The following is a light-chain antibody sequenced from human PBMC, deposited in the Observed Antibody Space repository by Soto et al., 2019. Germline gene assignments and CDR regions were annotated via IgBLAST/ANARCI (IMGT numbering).Light chain of an antibody. J-gene: IGKJ2*01. Sequence: EIVLTQSPATLSLSPGERATLSCRASRSFASSYLAWYQQKPGQAPRLLIYAASSRATGIPDRFIGSGSGTDFTLTISRREPDDSAVYYCHHYDSSPPYTFGQGTKLEIK. V-gene: IGKV3-20*01. CDR2: AAS. CDR1: RSFASSY. CDR3: HHYDSSPPYT.